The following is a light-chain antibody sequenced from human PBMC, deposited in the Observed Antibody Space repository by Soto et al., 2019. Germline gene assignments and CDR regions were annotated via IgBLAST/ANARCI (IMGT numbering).Light chain of an antibody. CDR3: QQSYSTSWT. CDR2: AAS. J-gene: IGKJ1*01. V-gene: IGKV1-39*01. CDR1: QSISSY. Sequence: DIQMTQSPSSLSASLLDRVTIXWRASQSISSYLNWYQQKPGKAPKLLIYAASSLQSGVPSRFSGSGSGTDFTLTISSLQPEDFATYYCQQSYSTSWTFGQGTKVDIK.